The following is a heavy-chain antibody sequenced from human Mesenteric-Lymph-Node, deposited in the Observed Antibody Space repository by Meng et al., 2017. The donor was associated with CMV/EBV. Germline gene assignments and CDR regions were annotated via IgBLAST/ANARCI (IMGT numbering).Heavy chain of an antibody. Sequence: SETLSLTCTVSGGSVSSGSYYWGWIRPPPGKGLEWIGSIYHSGSTYYNPSLKSRVTISVDTSKNQFSLKLSAVTAADTAVYYCARFGYGSHSWVGNWFDPWGQGTLVTVSS. V-gene: IGHV4-39*07. CDR3: ARFGYGSHSWVGNWFDP. CDR1: GGSVSSGSYY. D-gene: IGHD3-10*01. J-gene: IGHJ5*02. CDR2: IYHSGST.